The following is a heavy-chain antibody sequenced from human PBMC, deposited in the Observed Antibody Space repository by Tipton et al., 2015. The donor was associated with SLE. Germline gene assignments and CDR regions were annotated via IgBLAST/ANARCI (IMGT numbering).Heavy chain of an antibody. CDR1: GGSISSDDYY. CDR3: ARQSVHGASYFYYMDV. Sequence: TLSLTCTVSGGSISSDDYYWSWIRQHPGRGLEWIASIYHSGLTYSNPSLKSRIAVSVDTSKNQFSLRLSSVTAADTALYYCARQSVHGASYFYYMDVWGKGTTVTVSS. V-gene: IGHV4-39*07. D-gene: IGHD4/OR15-4a*01. CDR2: IYHSGLT. J-gene: IGHJ6*03.